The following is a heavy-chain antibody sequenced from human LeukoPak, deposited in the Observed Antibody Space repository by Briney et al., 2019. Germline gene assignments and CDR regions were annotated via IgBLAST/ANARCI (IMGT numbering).Heavy chain of an antibody. CDR2: ISGYNGNT. V-gene: IGHV1-18*01. CDR3: ARAKLWLRPNDY. Sequence: GASVKVSCKASGYTFTNYGIVWVRRAPGLGLEWMGWISGYNGNTNYAQKFQGRVTMTTDTSTSAAYMELRSLRSDDTAVYYCARAKLWLRPNDYWGPGTLVTVSS. D-gene: IGHD5-18*01. CDR1: GYTFTNYG. J-gene: IGHJ4*02.